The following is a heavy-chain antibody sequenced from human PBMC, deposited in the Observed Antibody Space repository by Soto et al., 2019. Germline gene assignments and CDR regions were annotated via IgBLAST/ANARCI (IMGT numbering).Heavy chain of an antibody. J-gene: IGHJ4*02. CDR1: GFTFSDYY. CDR2: ISSSSSYT. V-gene: IGHV3-11*06. D-gene: IGHD6-19*01. CDR3: ARGSSGWSLLPTLFDY. Sequence: GESLKISCAASGFTFSDYYMSWIRQAPGKGLEWVSYISSSSSYTNYADSVKGRFTISRDNAKNSLYLQMNSLRAEDTAVYYCARGSSGWSLLPTLFDYWGQGTLVTVSS.